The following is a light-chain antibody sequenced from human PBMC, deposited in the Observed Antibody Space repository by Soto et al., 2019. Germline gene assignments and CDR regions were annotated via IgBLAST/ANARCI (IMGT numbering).Light chain of an antibody. J-gene: IGKJ4*01. Sequence: EIVMTQSPAILSVSPGELATLSCKASQNVYNNLAWYQQRPGQPPRLLIYDASTRATGISARFSGSGYGTEFTLTISSLQSEDFAVYFCQQCRNWPLTFGGGTKVEIK. CDR1: QNVYNN. CDR3: QQCRNWPLT. CDR2: DAS. V-gene: IGKV3-15*01.